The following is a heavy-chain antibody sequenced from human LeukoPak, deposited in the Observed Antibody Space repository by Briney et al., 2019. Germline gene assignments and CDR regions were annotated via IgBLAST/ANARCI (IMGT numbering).Heavy chain of an antibody. CDR3: ARSSGFIDY. CDR2: IYYSGST. Sequence: SETLSLTCAVYGGSFSGYYWNWIRQPPGKGLEWIGYIYYSGSTNYNPSLKSRVTISVDTSKNQFSLKLSSVTAADTAVYYCARSSGFIDYWGQGTLVTVSS. V-gene: IGHV4-59*01. D-gene: IGHD6-19*01. J-gene: IGHJ4*02. CDR1: GGSFSGYY.